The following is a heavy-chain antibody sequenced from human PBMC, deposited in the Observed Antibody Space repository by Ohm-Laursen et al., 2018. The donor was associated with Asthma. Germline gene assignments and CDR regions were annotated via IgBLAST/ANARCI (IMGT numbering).Heavy chain of an antibody. CDR2: IRGSGDTT. CDR3: ATLSWYASQF. CDR1: GFIISNYA. Sequence: SLRLSCAASGFIISNYAMSWVRQAPGKGLEWVSAIRGSGDTTHYTDFVKGRFTISRDSSENTLYLHMNNLRAEDTAIYYCATLSWYASQFWGQGTLVTVSS. V-gene: IGHV3-23*01. D-gene: IGHD2-2*01. J-gene: IGHJ4*02.